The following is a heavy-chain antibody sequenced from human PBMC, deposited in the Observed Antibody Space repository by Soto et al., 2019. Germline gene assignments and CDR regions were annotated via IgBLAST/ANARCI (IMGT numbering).Heavy chain of an antibody. J-gene: IGHJ4*02. CDR1: GGSISSSNYY. CDR2: IYYSGST. CDR3: ATDDGRGLRY. D-gene: IGHD3-16*01. Sequence: SETLSLTCTVSGGSISSSNYYWGWIRQPPGKGLEWIGSIYYSGSTSYNSSLKSRVTISVDTSKNQFSLRLRSVTAADTATYYCATDDGRGLRYWGQGTLVTVS. V-gene: IGHV4-39*01.